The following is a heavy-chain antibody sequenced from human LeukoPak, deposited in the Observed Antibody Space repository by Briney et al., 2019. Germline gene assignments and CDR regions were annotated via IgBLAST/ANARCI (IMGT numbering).Heavy chain of an antibody. CDR2: ISYDGRNK. D-gene: IGHD5-18*01. Sequence: GRSLRLSCTASGFIFSGSGMHWVRQAPGKGLEWVAVISYDGRNKYYADSVKGRFTISRDNSKNTLYLQMNSLRAEDTAVYYCAKDSLDGYSYGYFDYWGQGTLVTVSS. CDR3: AKDSLDGYSYGYFDY. V-gene: IGHV3-30*18. J-gene: IGHJ4*02. CDR1: GFIFSGSG.